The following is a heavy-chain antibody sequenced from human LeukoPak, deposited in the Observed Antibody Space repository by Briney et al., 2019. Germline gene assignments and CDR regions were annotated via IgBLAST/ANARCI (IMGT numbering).Heavy chain of an antibody. V-gene: IGHV4-59*08. Sequence: PSETLSLTCTVSGGSISSYYWSWIRQPPGKGLEWIGYIYYSGSTNYNPSLKSRVTISVDTSKNQFSLKLSSVTAADTAVYYCARQGGGFWYSDLWSRGTLVTVSS. CDR1: GGSISSYY. D-gene: IGHD6-25*01. CDR3: ARQGGGFWYSDL. J-gene: IGHJ2*01. CDR2: IYYSGST.